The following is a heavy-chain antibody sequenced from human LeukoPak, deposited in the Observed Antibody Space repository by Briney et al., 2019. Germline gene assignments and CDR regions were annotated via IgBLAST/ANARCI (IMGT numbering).Heavy chain of an antibody. J-gene: IGHJ5*02. Sequence: PSETLSLTCAVYGGSFSGYYWSWIRQPPGKGLEWIGEINHSGSTNYNPSLKSRVTISVDTSKNQFSLKLSSVTAADTAVYYCARAGYSSSYNWFDPWGQATLVTVS. V-gene: IGHV4-34*01. CDR1: GGSFSGYY. D-gene: IGHD6-13*01. CDR2: INHSGST. CDR3: ARAGYSSSYNWFDP.